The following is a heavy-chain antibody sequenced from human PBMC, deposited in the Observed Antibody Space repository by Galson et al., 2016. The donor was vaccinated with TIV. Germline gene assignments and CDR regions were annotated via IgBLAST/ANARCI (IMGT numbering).Heavy chain of an antibody. CDR2: INPSGGST. CDR3: AGDGYRFGNYFDF. J-gene: IGHJ4*02. V-gene: IGHV1-46*01. Sequence: SVKVSCKAPGYTFTSYYMHWVRQAPGQGLEWMGIINPSGGSTTYAQKFQGRVTMTRDMSTTTVHMELSSLRSEDTAVYYCAGDGYRFGNYFDFWGQGTLVTVSS. D-gene: IGHD5-12*01. CDR1: GYTFTSYY.